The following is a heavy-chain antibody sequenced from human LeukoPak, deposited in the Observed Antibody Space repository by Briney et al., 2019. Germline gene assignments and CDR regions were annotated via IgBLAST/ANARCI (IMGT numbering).Heavy chain of an antibody. CDR2: IHYSGST. CDR3: ARETPNTDAFDI. J-gene: IGHJ3*02. CDR1: GGSISSYY. Sequence: NPSETLSLTCTVSGGSISSYYWSWIRQPPGKGLEWIGYIHYSGSTNYNPSLKSRVTISVDTSKNQFSLKLSSVTAADTAVYYCARETPNTDAFDIWGQGTMVTVSS. V-gene: IGHV4-59*01.